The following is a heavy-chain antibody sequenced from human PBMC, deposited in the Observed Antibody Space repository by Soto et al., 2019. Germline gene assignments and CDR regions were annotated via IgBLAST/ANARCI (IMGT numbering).Heavy chain of an antibody. Sequence: PSETLSLTCVVSAGSISNKYWTWIRQPPGKGLEWIGYIYYTGSTTYHPSLTSRVAISLDTSMQQFSLRLNSVTAADTAVYYCARATVQRHFDSWGQGTLVTVSS. J-gene: IGHJ4*02. D-gene: IGHD4-4*01. CDR2: IYYTGST. CDR1: AGSISNKY. V-gene: IGHV4-59*01. CDR3: ARATVQRHFDS.